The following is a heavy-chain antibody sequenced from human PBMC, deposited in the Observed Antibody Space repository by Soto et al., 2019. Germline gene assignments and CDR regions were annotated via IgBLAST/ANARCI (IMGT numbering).Heavy chain of an antibody. CDR3: AKAPRHYYGSGSTDYYYYGMDV. CDR2: ISGSGGST. Sequence: EVQLLESGGGLVQPGGSLRLSCAASGFTFSSYAMSWVRQAPGKGLEWVSAISGSGGSTYNADSVKGRFTISRDNSKNTLYLQMNSLRAEDTAVYYCAKAPRHYYGSGSTDYYYYGMDVWGQGTTVTVSS. CDR1: GFTFSSYA. D-gene: IGHD3-10*01. J-gene: IGHJ6*02. V-gene: IGHV3-23*01.